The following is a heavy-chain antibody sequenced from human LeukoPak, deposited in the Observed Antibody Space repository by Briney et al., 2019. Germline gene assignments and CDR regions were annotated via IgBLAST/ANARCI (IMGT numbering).Heavy chain of an antibody. CDR3: ARGEATIFGVVSQGLLDY. CDR1: GGSFSGYY. V-gene: IGHV4-34*01. Sequence: PSETLSLTCAVYGGSFSGYYWSWIRQPPGKGLEWIGEINHSGSTNYNPSLKSRVTISVDTSKNQFSLKLSSVTAADTAVYYCARGEATIFGVVSQGLLDYWGQGTLVTVSS. D-gene: IGHD3-3*01. CDR2: INHSGST. J-gene: IGHJ4*02.